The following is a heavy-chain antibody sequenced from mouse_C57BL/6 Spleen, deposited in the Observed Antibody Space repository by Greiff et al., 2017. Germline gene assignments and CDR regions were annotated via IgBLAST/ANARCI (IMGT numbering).Heavy chain of an antibody. J-gene: IGHJ2*01. Sequence: DVKLVESGGGLVQPGGSMKLSCAASGFTFSDAWMDWVRQSPEKGLEWVAEIRNKANNHATYYAESVKGRFTISRDDSKSRVYLQMNSLRAEDTGIYYWTRGGYYYGSNYFDYWGQGTTLTVSS. D-gene: IGHD1-1*01. V-gene: IGHV6-6*01. CDR2: IRNKANNHAT. CDR3: TRGGYYYGSNYFDY. CDR1: GFTFSDAW.